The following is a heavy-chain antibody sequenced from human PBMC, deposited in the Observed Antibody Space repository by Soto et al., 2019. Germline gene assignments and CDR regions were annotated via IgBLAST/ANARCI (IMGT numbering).Heavy chain of an antibody. CDR1: RGTFSSYA. CDR3: ARSGGHSYYYYGLDV. J-gene: IGHJ6*02. CDR2: IIPVYGTA. V-gene: IGHV1-69*01. Sequence: QVQLVQSGAEGKKPGCSVKVSCKASRGTFSSYAFSWVRQAPGQGLEWMGGIIPVYGTANYAEKFQGRVTITADESTTTGHMELSSLRSEDTAVYYCARSGGHSYYYYGLDVWGPGTTVTVSS. D-gene: IGHD2-15*01.